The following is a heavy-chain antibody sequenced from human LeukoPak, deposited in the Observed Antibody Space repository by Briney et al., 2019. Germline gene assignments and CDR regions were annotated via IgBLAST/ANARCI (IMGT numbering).Heavy chain of an antibody. CDR2: IYYSGST. Sequence: KPSETLSLTCTVSGGSISSSSYYWGWIRQPPGEGLEWIGSIYYSGSTYYNPSLKSRVTISVDTSKNQFSLKLSSVTAADTAVYYCARALYCSSTSCYPYYYYYYMDVWGKGTTVTVSS. CDR1: GGSISSSSYY. V-gene: IGHV4-39*01. J-gene: IGHJ6*03. CDR3: ARALYCSSTSCYPYYYYYYMDV. D-gene: IGHD2-2*01.